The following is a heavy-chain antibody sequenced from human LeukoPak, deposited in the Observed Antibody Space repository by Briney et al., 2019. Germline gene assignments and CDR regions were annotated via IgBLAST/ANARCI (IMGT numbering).Heavy chain of an antibody. CDR1: GFTFSSYS. V-gene: IGHV3-21*01. CDR2: ISSSSSYI. Sequence: GGSLRLSCAASGFTFSSYSMNWVRQAPGKGLEWVSSISSSSSYIYYADSVKGRFTISRDNAKNSLYLQMNSLRAEDTAVYYCAYPQLLDAFDIWGQGTMVTVSS. D-gene: IGHD2-2*01. J-gene: IGHJ3*02. CDR3: AYPQLLDAFDI.